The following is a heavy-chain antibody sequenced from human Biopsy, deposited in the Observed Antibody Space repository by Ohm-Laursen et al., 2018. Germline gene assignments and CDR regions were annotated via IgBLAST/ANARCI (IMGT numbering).Heavy chain of an antibody. CDR1: GFRFDNTG. D-gene: IGHD3-22*01. Sequence: SLRLSCSASGFRFDNTGMHWVRQGPGKGLEWVAGISWSSDSITYAKSVTGRFTVSRDNGENSLYLQMNSLRPEDTALYYCTKNTQWEGSGYLDAFHIWGHGAMVTVSS. CDR3: TKNTQWEGSGYLDAFHI. V-gene: IGHV3-9*01. CDR2: ISWSSDSI. J-gene: IGHJ3*02.